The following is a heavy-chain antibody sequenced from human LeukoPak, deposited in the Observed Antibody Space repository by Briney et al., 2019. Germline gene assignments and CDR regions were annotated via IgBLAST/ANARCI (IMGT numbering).Heavy chain of an antibody. J-gene: IGHJ3*02. V-gene: IGHV3-74*01. CDR2: INTDGSST. D-gene: IGHD3-10*01. CDR3: AKNYYGSGSYYNAGAFDI. Sequence: PGGSLRLSCAASGFTFSSYWMHWVRQAPGKGLVWVSSINTDGSSTSYADSVKGRFTISRDNAKNTLYLQMNSLRAEDTAVYYCAKNYYGSGSYYNAGAFDIWGQGTMVTVSS. CDR1: GFTFSSYW.